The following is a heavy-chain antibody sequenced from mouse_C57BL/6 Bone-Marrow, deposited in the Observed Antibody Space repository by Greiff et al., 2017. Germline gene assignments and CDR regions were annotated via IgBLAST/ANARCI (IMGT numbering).Heavy chain of an antibody. CDR3: ARSYGNWYFDV. Sequence: QVQLQQSGPGLVAPSQSLSITCTVSGFSLTGYGVDWVRQSPEKGLEWLGVIWGVGSTNYNSSLKSRLSISKDNSTSQVFLKMNSLQTDDTAMYYCARSYGNWYFDVWGTGTTVTVSA. CDR1: GFSLTGYG. CDR2: IWGVGST. D-gene: IGHD2-1*01. J-gene: IGHJ1*03. V-gene: IGHV2-6*01.